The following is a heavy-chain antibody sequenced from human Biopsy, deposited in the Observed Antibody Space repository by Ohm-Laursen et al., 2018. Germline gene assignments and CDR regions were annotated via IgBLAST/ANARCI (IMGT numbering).Heavy chain of an antibody. Sequence: SDTLSLTCEVYGKTFSDYYWSWIRQPPGEGLEWIGQINQSGRTNYNPSLKSRVNISADKSNNRFSLKLTSVTSADTAVYFCGNEVHGRDYWGLGALVTVSS. CDR2: INQSGRT. CDR1: GKTFSDYY. V-gene: IGHV4-34*08. D-gene: IGHD2-15*01. CDR3: GNEVHGRDY. J-gene: IGHJ4*02.